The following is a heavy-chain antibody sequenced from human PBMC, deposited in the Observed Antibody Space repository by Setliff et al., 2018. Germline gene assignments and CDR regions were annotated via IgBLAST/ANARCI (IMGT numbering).Heavy chain of an antibody. J-gene: IGHJ6*03. D-gene: IGHD6-19*01. CDR2: IYIGGGA. CDR3: AREQWLDPPGYYYMDV. CDR1: GGSISSYY. Sequence: PSETLSLTCTVSGGSISSYYWSWIRQPAGKGLEWIGHIYIGGGANYNPSLKSRVTTSIDTSKNQFSLKLNSVTAADMAVYYCAREQWLDPPGYYYMDVWAKGTTVTVSS. V-gene: IGHV4-4*07.